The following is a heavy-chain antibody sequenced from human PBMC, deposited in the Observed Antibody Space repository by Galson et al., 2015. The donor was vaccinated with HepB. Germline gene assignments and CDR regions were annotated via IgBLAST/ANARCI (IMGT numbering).Heavy chain of an antibody. CDR3: ARDRCSSTSCTNWFDP. Sequence: SVKVSCKASGYTFTSYYMHWVRQAPGQGLEWMGIINPSGGSTSYAQKLQGRVTMTRDTSTSTVYMELSSLRSEDTAVYYCARDRCSSTSCTNWFDPWGQGTLVTVSS. V-gene: IGHV1-46*04. CDR1: GYTFTSYY. CDR2: INPSGGST. J-gene: IGHJ5*02. D-gene: IGHD2-2*01.